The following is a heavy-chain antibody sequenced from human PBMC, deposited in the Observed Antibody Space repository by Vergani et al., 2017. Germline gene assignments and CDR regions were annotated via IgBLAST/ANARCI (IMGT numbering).Heavy chain of an antibody. V-gene: IGHV4-39*01. CDR3: ARHDRKTYTATMGWYDY. Sequence: QLQLQESGPGLLKPSETLSLTCSVSGTSISGSSDYWGWIRQPPGKGLEWIGSIFYTGTSYYNPSLESRATNSVDTSKNQFSLKLSSVTAADTALYFCARHDRKTYTATMGWYDYWGQGILVTVSS. D-gene: IGHD3-16*01. CDR2: IFYTGTS. CDR1: GTSISGSSDY. J-gene: IGHJ4*02.